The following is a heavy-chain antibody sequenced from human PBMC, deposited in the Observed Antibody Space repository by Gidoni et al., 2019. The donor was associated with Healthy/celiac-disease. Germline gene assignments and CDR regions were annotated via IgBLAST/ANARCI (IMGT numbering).Heavy chain of an antibody. D-gene: IGHD1-26*01. J-gene: IGHJ4*02. CDR3: ARALLSGTFSSFEY. V-gene: IGHV2-70*04. Sequence: QVTLKESGPALVKPTQTLTLTCTFSGFSLSTSGVRVSWSRQPPGKALEWLARIDWDDDKFYSTSLKTRLTISKDTSKNQVVLTMTNMDPVDTATYYCARALLSGTFSSFEYWGQGTLVTVSS. CDR2: IDWDDDK. CDR1: GFSLSTSGVR.